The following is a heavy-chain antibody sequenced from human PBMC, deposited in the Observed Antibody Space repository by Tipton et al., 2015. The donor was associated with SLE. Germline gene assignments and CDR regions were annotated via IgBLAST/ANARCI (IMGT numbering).Heavy chain of an antibody. D-gene: IGHD6-19*01. CDR3: ARVGSFYGMDV. CDR2: IYYSGST. J-gene: IGHJ6*02. Sequence: TLSLTCTVSGGSISSGGYYWNWIRQHPGKGLEWIGHIYYSGSTYYNPSLKSRLTISVDTSENQFSLKLSSVTAADTAVYYCARVGSFYGMDVWGQGTTVTVSS. CDR1: GGSISSGGYY. V-gene: IGHV4-31*03.